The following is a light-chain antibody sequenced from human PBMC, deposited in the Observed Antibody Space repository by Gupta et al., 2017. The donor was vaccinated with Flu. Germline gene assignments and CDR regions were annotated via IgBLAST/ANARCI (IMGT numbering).Light chain of an antibody. J-gene: IGKJ2*01. CDR1: QDISNY. CDR2: DAS. Sequence: DIQMTQSPSSLSASVGDRVTITCQASQDISNYLNWYQQKPGKAPKLLIYDASKVETGVPSRFSGSGSGTDFTFTISSLQPEDFATYYCQQYDNPLVTFGQGTKLEIK. CDR3: QQYDNPLVT. V-gene: IGKV1-33*01.